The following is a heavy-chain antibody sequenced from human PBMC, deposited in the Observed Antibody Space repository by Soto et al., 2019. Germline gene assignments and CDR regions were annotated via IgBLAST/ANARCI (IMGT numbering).Heavy chain of an antibody. V-gene: IGHV1-69*12. CDR2: IIPIFGTT. CDR1: GGTFSTYA. Sequence: QVQLVQSGAEVKKPGSSVKVSCKASGGTFSTYAISWVRQAPGQGLEWMGGIIPIFGTTKYAQKFQGRVTITADEATSTAYRELSSLTSEDTAVYYCARDYNWNYDLCYYDGMDVWGQGTTVTVSS. J-gene: IGHJ6*02. CDR3: ARDYNWNYDLCYYDGMDV. D-gene: IGHD1-7*01.